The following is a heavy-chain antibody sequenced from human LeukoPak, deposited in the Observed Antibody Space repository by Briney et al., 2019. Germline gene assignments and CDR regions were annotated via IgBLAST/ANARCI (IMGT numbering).Heavy chain of an antibody. CDR1: GFSFSDTA. J-gene: IGHJ4*02. D-gene: IGHD2/OR15-2a*01. Sequence: QPGGSLKLSCAASGFSFSDTAMHWVRQASGKGPEWVGRIRTKANTYATAYAASVKGRFTISRDDSRNTAYLQMDSMKADDTAVCYCARKFNSDISEYWFELDHWGLGTLVTVSS. CDR3: ARKFNSDISEYWFELDH. CDR2: IRTKANTYAT. V-gene: IGHV3-73*01.